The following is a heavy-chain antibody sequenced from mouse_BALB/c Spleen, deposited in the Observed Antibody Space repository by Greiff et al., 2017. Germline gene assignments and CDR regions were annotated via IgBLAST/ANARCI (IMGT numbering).Heavy chain of an antibody. Sequence: QVQLQQSGPELVKPGASVRISCKASGYTFTSYYIHWVKQRPGQGLEWIGEINPSNGGTNFNEKFKSKATLTVDKSSSTAYMQLSSLTSEDSAVYYCTSDGYYYAMDYWGQGTSVTVSS. CDR3: TSDGYYYAMDY. J-gene: IGHJ4*01. CDR2: INPSNGGT. D-gene: IGHD2-3*01. CDR1: GYTFTSYY. V-gene: IGHV1S16*01.